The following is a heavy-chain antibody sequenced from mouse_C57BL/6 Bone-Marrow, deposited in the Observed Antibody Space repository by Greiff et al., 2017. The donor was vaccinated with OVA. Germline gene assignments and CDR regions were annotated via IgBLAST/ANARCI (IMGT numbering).Heavy chain of an antibody. V-gene: IGHV1-69*01. CDR2: IDPSDSYT. J-gene: IGHJ3*01. CDR3: VREGYDYSWFAY. D-gene: IGHD2-4*01. CDR1: GYTFTSYW. Sequence: QVQLQQPGAELVMPGASVKLSCKASGYTFTSYWMHWVKQRPGQGLEWIGEIDPSDSYTNYNQKFKGKSTLTVDKSSSTAYMQLSSLTSEDSAVYYCVREGYDYSWFAYWGQGTLVTVSA.